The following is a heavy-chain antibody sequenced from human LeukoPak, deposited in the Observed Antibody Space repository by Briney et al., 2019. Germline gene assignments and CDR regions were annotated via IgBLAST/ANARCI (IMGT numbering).Heavy chain of an antibody. V-gene: IGHV3-21*01. D-gene: IGHD6-25*01. Sequence: GGSLRLSCAVSGFTFSTYSMNWVRQAPGKGLEWVSSITTDSTYVYYADSVKGRFTISRDNAKNSLSLQMDSLRVEDTAVYYCARASAGSFDYWGQGTLVTVSS. CDR2: ITTDSTYV. J-gene: IGHJ4*02. CDR3: ARASAGSFDY. CDR1: GFTFSTYS.